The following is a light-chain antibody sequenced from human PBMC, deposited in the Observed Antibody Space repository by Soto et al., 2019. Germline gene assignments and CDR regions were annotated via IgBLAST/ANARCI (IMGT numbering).Light chain of an antibody. CDR1: SSDVGGYNY. Sequence: QCALTQPASVSGSPGQSIAISCTGTSSDVGGYNYVSWYQQHPGKAPKLMIYDVTTRPSGVSNRFSGSKSGNTAALTISGLQAEDEADYYCSSYPSDTTGVFGTGTKVTVL. CDR3: SSYPSDTTGV. J-gene: IGLJ1*01. V-gene: IGLV2-14*03. CDR2: DVT.